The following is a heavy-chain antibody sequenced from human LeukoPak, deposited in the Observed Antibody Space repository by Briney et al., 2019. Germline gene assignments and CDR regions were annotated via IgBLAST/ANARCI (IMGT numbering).Heavy chain of an antibody. CDR1: GFTFSKNW. J-gene: IGHJ4*02. D-gene: IGHD6-13*01. CDR3: ARGTSAGGPISPFDF. V-gene: IGHV3-74*01. Sequence: GGSLRLSCVASGFTFSKNWMHWVRQAPGKGLVWVSRIQGDGSNTNYADSVKGRFSISRDNAKNTVYLQMNSLRAEGTGIYYCARGTSAGGPISPFDFWGQGTVVTVSS. CDR2: IQGDGSNT.